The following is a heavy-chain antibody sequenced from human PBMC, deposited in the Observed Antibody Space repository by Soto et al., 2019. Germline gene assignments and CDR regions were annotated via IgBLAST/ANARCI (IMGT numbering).Heavy chain of an antibody. Sequence: QVQLVQSGSEVKEPGASVKVSCKASGYTFTGYYVLWVRQAPGQGPECMGWINPYTGGTNYAQKFQGRVTITRDTSSSTAYMELSKLISDDTAVYYCATQFHHCGGDCYRGPYFGMDVWGQGTTVTVSS. CDR3: ATQFHHCGGDCYRGPYFGMDV. CDR2: INPYTGGT. CDR1: GYTFTGYY. J-gene: IGHJ6*02. D-gene: IGHD2-21*02. V-gene: IGHV1-2*02.